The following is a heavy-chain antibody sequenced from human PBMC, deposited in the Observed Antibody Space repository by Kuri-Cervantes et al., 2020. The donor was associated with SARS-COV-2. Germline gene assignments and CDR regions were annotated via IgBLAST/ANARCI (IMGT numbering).Heavy chain of an antibody. CDR1: GYSFKTYG. CDR3: ARSHTLYGGNSSPWDY. V-gene: IGHV1-18*01. J-gene: IGHJ4*02. D-gene: IGHD4-23*01. CDR2: INPYNDNT. Sequence: ASVKVSCKTSGYSFKTYGISWVRQAPGRGLEWLGYINPYNDNTNYAQIIQGRATLTTDTSTDTVYMELRSLRSFDTAVYFCARSHTLYGGNSSPWDYWGQGTLVTVSS.